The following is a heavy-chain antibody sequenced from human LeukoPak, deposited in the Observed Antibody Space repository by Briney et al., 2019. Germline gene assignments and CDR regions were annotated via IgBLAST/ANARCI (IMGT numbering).Heavy chain of an antibody. J-gene: IGHJ3*02. CDR3: ASSSENTGAFDI. Sequence: PGGSLRLSCAASGFTFSTYEMNWVRQAPRKGLEWLSYISSSSGAMYYADSVKGRFTISRDNAKNSLYLQMNSLRAEDTAVYYCASSSENTGAFDIWGQGTMVTVSS. CDR1: GFTFSTYE. D-gene: IGHD1/OR15-1a*01. CDR2: ISSSSGAM. V-gene: IGHV3-48*03.